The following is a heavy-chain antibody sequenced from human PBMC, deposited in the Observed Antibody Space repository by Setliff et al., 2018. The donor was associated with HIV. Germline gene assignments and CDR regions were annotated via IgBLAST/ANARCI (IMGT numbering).Heavy chain of an antibody. CDR2: ISSSATYT. V-gene: IGHV3-11*03. CDR3: ARAMNHYGSGTFEYYYYMDV. CDR1: GFTFSVYY. J-gene: IGHJ6*03. Sequence: GGSLRLSCAASGFTFSVYYMTWIRQAPGKGLEWVSFISSSATYTTYADSVKGRFTISRDNAKQSRYLQMNSLRGEDTAVYYCARAMNHYGSGTFEYYYYMDVWGKGTTVTVSS. D-gene: IGHD3-10*01.